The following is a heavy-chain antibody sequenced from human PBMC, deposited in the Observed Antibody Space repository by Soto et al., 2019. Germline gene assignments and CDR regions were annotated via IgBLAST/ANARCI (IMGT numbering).Heavy chain of an antibody. V-gene: IGHV1-18*01. CDR1: GYTFTSYG. J-gene: IGHJ6*03. Sequence: QVQLVQSGAEVKKPGASVKVSCKASGYTFTSYGISWVRQAPGQGLEWMGWISAYNGNTNYAQKLQGRVTMTTYSSTSTAYMELRSLRSDDTAVYYCARNFGRVTGGYDGYYYYYYYMDVWGKGTTVTVSS. CDR3: ARNFGRVTGGYDGYYYYYYYMDV. D-gene: IGHD5-12*01. CDR2: ISAYNGNT.